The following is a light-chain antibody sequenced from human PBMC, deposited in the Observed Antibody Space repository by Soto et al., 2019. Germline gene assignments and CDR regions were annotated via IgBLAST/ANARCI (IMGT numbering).Light chain of an antibody. V-gene: IGKV3-15*01. J-gene: IGKJ4*01. CDR3: KEYNNWHPIT. CDR2: GAS. CDR1: QSISSK. Sequence: EIVMTQSPATLSVSPGERATLSCRASQSISSKLAWYQQKPGQAPRLLIYGASTRATGIPVRFSGSGSGTEFTPTITSLKSEDFAVYYCKEYNNWHPITFGGGTKVEIK.